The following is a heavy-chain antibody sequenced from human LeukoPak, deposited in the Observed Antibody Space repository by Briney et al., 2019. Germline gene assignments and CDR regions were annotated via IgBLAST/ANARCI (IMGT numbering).Heavy chain of an antibody. V-gene: IGHV4-38-2*02. J-gene: IGHJ4*02. CDR1: GYSISSGSY. CDR2: IFHSGTT. Sequence: SGTLSLTCAVSGYSISSGSYWGWIRQPPGKGLEWIGSIFHSGTTYHNPSLKSRVTISVDTSKKQVSLKLSSVTAADTAVYYCARDLSVTAKFDYWGQGTLVTVSS. CDR3: ARDLSVTAKFDY. D-gene: IGHD5-18*01.